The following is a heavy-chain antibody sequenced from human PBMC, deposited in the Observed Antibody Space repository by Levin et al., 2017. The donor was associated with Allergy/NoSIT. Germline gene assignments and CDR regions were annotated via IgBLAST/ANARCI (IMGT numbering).Heavy chain of an antibody. CDR2: INHSGST. V-gene: IGHV4-34*01. CDR3: ARGRIAARGRGFDY. J-gene: IGHJ4*02. Sequence: SETLSLTCAVYGGSFSGYYWSWIRQPPGKGLEWIGEINHSGSTNYNPSLKSRVTISVDTSKNQFSLKLSSVTAADTAVYYCARGRIAARGRGFDYWGQGTLVTVSS. D-gene: IGHD6-6*01. CDR1: GGSFSGYY.